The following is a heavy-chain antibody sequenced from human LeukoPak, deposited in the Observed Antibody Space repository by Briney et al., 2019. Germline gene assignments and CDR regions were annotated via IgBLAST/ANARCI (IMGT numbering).Heavy chain of an antibody. Sequence: GSLRLSCAASGFTFNDYYMSWIRQAPGKGLEWVSYMSSSGSTIYYADSVKGRFTFSRDNAKNSLYPQMNSLRAEDTAIYYCARYPRLTTLGATAFDIWGQGTMVTVSS. CDR3: ARYPRLTTLGATAFDI. CDR2: MSSSGSTI. V-gene: IGHV3-11*04. CDR1: GFTFNDYY. D-gene: IGHD5-12*01. J-gene: IGHJ3*02.